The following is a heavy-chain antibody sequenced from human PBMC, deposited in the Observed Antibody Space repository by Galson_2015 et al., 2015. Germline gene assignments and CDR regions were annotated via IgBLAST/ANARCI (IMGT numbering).Heavy chain of an antibody. CDR2: IKQDGSEK. D-gene: IGHD3-10*01. V-gene: IGHV3-7*01. J-gene: IGHJ6*02. CDR1: GLTFRSYW. CDR3: ARSYYGSGTSYGMDV. Sequence: SLRLSCAVSGLTFRSYWMSWVRQAPGKGLEWMASIKQDGSEKHYVDSVKGRFTISGDNAKNSLYLQMNSLRAEDTAVYYCARSYYGSGTSYGMDVWGQGTTVAVSS.